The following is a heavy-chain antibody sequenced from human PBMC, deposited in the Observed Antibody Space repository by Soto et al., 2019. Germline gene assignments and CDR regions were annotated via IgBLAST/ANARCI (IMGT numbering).Heavy chain of an antibody. CDR1: GYTLTGYY. V-gene: IGHV1-2*04. CDR2: INPNSGGT. Sequence: ASVKVSCKASGYTLTGYYMHWVRQAPGQGLEWMGWINPNSGGTNYAQKFQGWVTMTRDTSISTAYMELSRLRSDDTAVYYCARGERYSSSWADYWGQGTLVTVSS. J-gene: IGHJ4*02. D-gene: IGHD6-13*01. CDR3: ARGERYSSSWADY.